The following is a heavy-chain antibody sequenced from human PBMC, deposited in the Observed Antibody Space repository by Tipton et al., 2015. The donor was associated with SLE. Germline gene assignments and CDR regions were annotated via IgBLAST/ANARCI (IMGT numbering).Heavy chain of an antibody. CDR2: IYYSGST. D-gene: IGHD6-13*01. V-gene: IGHV4-34*01. CDR3: ASERQQLVLWFDP. CDR1: GGSFSGYY. J-gene: IGHJ5*02. Sequence: LRLSCAVYGGSFSGYYWSWIRQPPGKGLEWIGSIYYSGSTYYNPSLKSRVTISVDTSKNRFSLKLSSVTAADTAVYYCASERQQLVLWFDPWGQGTLVTVSS.